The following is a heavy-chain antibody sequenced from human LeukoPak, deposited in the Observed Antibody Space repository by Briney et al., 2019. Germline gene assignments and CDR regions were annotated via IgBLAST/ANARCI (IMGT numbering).Heavy chain of an antibody. J-gene: IGHJ4*02. CDR2: ISCDGSNK. CDR3: ARGPLGYCTNGVCYGFDY. D-gene: IGHD2-8*01. Sequence: PGGSLRLSCAASGFTFSSYAMHWVRQAPGKGLEWVAVISCDGSNKYYADSVKGRFTISRDNSKNTLYLQMNSLRAEDTAVYYCARGPLGYCTNGVCYGFDYWGQGTLVTVSS. V-gene: IGHV3-30-3*01. CDR1: GFTFSSYA.